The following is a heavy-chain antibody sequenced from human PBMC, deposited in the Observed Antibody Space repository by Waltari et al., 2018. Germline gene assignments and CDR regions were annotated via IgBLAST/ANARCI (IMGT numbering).Heavy chain of an antibody. CDR2: SNPNSGGT. Sequence: QVQLVQSGAEVKKPGASVKVSCKASGYTFTGYYMHWVRQAPGQGIEWRGWSNPNSGGTNYAPKLQGRVTRTRDTSISTAYMELSRLRSDDTAVYYCARVRATRYWFDPWGQGTLVTVSS. J-gene: IGHJ5*02. CDR1: GYTFTGYY. D-gene: IGHD5-12*01. CDR3: ARVRATRYWFDP. V-gene: IGHV1-2*02.